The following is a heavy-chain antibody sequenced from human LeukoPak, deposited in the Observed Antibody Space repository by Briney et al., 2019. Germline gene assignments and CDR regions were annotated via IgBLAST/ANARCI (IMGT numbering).Heavy chain of an antibody. CDR2: IYYSGST. J-gene: IGHJ5*02. CDR1: GGSISSGGYY. V-gene: IGHV4-31*03. D-gene: IGHD3-10*01. Sequence: SQTLSLTCTVSGGSISSGGYYWSRIRQHPGKGLEWIGYIYYSGSTYYNPSLKSRVTISVDTSKNQFSLKLSSVTAADTAVYYCARDQDDGSGTSHWFDPWGQGTLVTVSS. CDR3: ARDQDDGSGTSHWFDP.